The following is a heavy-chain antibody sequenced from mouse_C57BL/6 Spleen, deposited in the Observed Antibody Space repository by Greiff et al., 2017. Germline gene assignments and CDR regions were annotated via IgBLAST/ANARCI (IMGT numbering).Heavy chain of an antibody. J-gene: IGHJ3*01. Sequence: QVQLQQSGPELVKPGASVKISCKASGYSFTSYYIHWVKQRPGQGLEWIGWIYPGSGNTKYNEKFTGKATLTADTSASTAYMQLSSRTSEDSAVYYCARRNDDYDWAWLAYWGQGTLVTVSA. D-gene: IGHD2-4*01. CDR3: ARRNDDYDWAWLAY. CDR1: GYSFTSYY. V-gene: IGHV1-66*01. CDR2: IYPGSGNT.